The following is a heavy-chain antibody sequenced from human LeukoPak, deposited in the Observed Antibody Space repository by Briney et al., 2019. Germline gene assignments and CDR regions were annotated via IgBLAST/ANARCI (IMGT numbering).Heavy chain of an antibody. D-gene: IGHD1-26*01. J-gene: IGHJ4*02. V-gene: IGHV3-66*01. CDR2: IYTSGIT. CDR1: GFTVSGNF. CDR3: AREDAGGTYSFDY. Sequence: GGSLRLSCVVSGFTVSGNFMSWVRQAPGKGPEWVSVIYTSGITYYADSVRGRFTISRDNSKNTLYLQMDSLTAEDTAVYYCAREDAGGTYSFDYWSQGTLVTVSS.